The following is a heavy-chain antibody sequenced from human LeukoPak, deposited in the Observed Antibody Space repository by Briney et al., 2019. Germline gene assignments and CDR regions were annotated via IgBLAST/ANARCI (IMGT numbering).Heavy chain of an antibody. CDR3: ARDCDYDSQRMNYFDY. D-gene: IGHD5-12*01. CDR2: INPNSGGT. V-gene: IGHV1-2*02. CDR1: GYTFTAYY. Sequence: ASVKVSCKASGYTFTAYYMHWVRQAPGQGLEWMGWINPNSGGTNYAKNFQGRVTMTRDTSISTAYMELTNLRSDDTAVYYCARDCDYDSQRMNYFDYWGQGTRVTVSS. J-gene: IGHJ4*02.